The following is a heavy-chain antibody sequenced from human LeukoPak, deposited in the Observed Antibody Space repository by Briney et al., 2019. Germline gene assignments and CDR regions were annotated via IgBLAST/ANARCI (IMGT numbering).Heavy chain of an antibody. CDR2: IYFSGITI. V-gene: IGHV3-48*03. CDR1: GFTFSSYE. D-gene: IGHD6-19*01. CDR3: ARGLGSSGWYYLFDY. Sequence: PGGSLRLSCAASGFTFSSYEMNWVRQAPGKGLEWVSYIYFSGITIHYADSVKGRFTISRDNAKNSLYLQMNSLRAEDTAVYYCARGLGSSGWYYLFDYWGQGALVTVSS. J-gene: IGHJ4*02.